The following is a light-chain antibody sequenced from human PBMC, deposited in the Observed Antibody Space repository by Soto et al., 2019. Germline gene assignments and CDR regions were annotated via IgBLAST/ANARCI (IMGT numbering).Light chain of an antibody. Sequence: EIVMTQSPATLSVSPGERATLSCRASQSVSSNLAWYQQKPGQAPRLLIYGASTRATGIPARFSGSGSGTEFTLTISSLQSEDFAVYYCQQYSSWPRFGQGTKVEIK. CDR2: GAS. V-gene: IGKV3-15*01. CDR1: QSVSSN. CDR3: QQYSSWPR. J-gene: IGKJ1*01.